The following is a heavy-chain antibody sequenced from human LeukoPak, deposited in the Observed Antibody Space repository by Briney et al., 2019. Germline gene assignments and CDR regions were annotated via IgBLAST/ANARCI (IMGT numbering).Heavy chain of an antibody. D-gene: IGHD3-3*01. CDR1: GYTFTSYG. J-gene: IGHJ4*02. V-gene: IGHV1-18*01. CDR2: ISAYNGNT. Sequence: ASVKVSCKASGYTFTSYGISWVRQAPGQGLEWMGWISAYNGNTNYAQKLQGRVTMTTDTSTSTAYMELRSLRSDDTAVYYCARVQLRFLEWSFDYWGQGTLVTVSS. CDR3: ARVQLRFLEWSFDY.